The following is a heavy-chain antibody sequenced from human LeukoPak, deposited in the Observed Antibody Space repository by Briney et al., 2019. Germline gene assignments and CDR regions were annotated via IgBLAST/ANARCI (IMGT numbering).Heavy chain of an antibody. CDR1: GFTFSNYG. D-gene: IGHD1-26*01. V-gene: IGHV3-30*02. CDR2: IRYDGGNK. Sequence: TGGSLRLSCAASGFTFSNYGMHWVRQAPGKGLAWGAFIRYDGGNKYYADSVKGRFTIFRDNFKNMIYLQMNSLRAEDTAVYYCAKDGARVGATTYYYMDVWGKGTTVTVSS. CDR3: AKDGARVGATTYYYMDV. J-gene: IGHJ6*03.